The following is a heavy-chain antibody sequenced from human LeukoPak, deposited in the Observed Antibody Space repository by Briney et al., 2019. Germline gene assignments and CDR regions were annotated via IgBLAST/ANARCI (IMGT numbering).Heavy chain of an antibody. CDR1: GGTFSSYG. CDR2: IIPIFGTA. D-gene: IGHD3-22*01. V-gene: IGHV1-69*06. J-gene: IGHJ6*02. CDR3: ARTNYYDSSGYQGAGTYYYGMDV. Sequence: GASVKVSCKASGGTFSSYGISWVRQAPGQGLEWMGRIIPIFGTANYAQKFQGGVTITADKLTSTAYMEVSSLRSEDTAVYYCARTNYYDSSGYQGAGTYYYGMDVWGQGTTVTVSS.